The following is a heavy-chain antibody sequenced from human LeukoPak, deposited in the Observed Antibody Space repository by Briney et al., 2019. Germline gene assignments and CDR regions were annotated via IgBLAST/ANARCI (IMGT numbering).Heavy chain of an antibody. CDR2: IKQDGSEK. J-gene: IGHJ6*02. Sequence: PGGSLRLSCAASGFTFSSYWMSWVRQAPGKGLEWVANIKQDGSEKYYVDSVKGRFTISRDNAKNSLYLQMNSLRAEDTAVYYCARDTTSITIFGAVTYGMDVWGQGTTVTVSS. CDR3: ARDTTSITIFGAVTYGMDV. CDR1: GFTFSSYW. D-gene: IGHD3-3*01. V-gene: IGHV3-7*01.